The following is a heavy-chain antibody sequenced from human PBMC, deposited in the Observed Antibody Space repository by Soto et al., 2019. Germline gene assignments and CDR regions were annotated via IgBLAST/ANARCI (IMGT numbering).Heavy chain of an antibody. V-gene: IGHV4-59*08. CDR3: ARDYYGSGSRFDY. J-gene: IGHJ4*02. Sequence: PSETLSLTCTVSGGSISSYYWSWIRQPPGKGLEWIGYIYYSGSTNYNPSLKSRVTISVDTSKNQFSLKLSSVTAADTAVYYCARDYYGSGSRFDYWGQGTLVT. CDR2: IYYSGST. D-gene: IGHD3-10*01. CDR1: GGSISSYY.